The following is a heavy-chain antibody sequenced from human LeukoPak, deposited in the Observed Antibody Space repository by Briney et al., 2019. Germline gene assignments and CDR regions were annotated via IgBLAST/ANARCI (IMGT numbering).Heavy chain of an antibody. CDR1: GFTFSSYS. D-gene: IGHD3-9*01. J-gene: IGHJ4*02. V-gene: IGHV3-21*04. CDR2: ISSSSSYI. CDR3: AKDHIYDILTGYRNFFDY. Sequence: PGGSLRLSCAASGFTFSSYSMNWVRQAPGKGLEWVSSISSSSSYIYYADSVKGRFTISRDNSKNTLYLQMNQTNSLTAEDTAVYYCAKDHIYDILTGYRNFFDYWGQGTLVTVSS.